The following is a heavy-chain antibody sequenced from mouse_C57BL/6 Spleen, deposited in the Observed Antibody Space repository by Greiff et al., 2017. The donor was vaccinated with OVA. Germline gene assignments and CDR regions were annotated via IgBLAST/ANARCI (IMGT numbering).Heavy chain of an antibody. J-gene: IGHJ1*03. CDR3: VRGEGFTTVVATDFDV. CDR1: GFTFNTYA. Sequence: EVQVVESGGGLVQPKGSLKLSCAASGFTFNTYAMHWVRQAPGKGLEWVARIRSKSSNYATYYADSVKDRFTISRDDSQSMLYLQMNNLKNEDTAMYYCVRGEGFTTVVATDFDVWGTGTTVTVSS. D-gene: IGHD1-1*01. V-gene: IGHV10-3*01. CDR2: IRSKSSNYAT.